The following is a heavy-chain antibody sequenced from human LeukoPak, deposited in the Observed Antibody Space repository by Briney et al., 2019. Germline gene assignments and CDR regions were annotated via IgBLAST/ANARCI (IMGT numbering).Heavy chain of an antibody. V-gene: IGHV4-34*01. CDR1: GGSFSGYY. Sequence: SETLSLTCAVYGGSFSGYYWSWIRQPPGKGLEWIGEINHSGSTNYNPSLKSRVTISVDTSKNQFSLKLSSVTAADTAVYYCARKMVRGVIDTTRNNWFDPWGQGTLVTVSS. D-gene: IGHD3-10*01. J-gene: IGHJ5*02. CDR2: INHSGST. CDR3: ARKMVRGVIDTTRNNWFDP.